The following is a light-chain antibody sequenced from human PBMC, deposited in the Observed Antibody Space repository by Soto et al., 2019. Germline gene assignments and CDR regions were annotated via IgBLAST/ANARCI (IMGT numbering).Light chain of an antibody. Sequence: DFVMTQSRTSLSVTPGEPSSIPCRSSQSLFDSDDGITYLDLFLQKPGQSPXXLIYTASTRATGIPDRFSGSGSGTDFTLTISRVEPEDFALYYCQQYGSSLTFGLGTKVDIK. CDR1: QSLFDSDDGITY. CDR3: QQYGSSLT. CDR2: TAS. V-gene: IGKV2-40*01. J-gene: IGKJ1*01.